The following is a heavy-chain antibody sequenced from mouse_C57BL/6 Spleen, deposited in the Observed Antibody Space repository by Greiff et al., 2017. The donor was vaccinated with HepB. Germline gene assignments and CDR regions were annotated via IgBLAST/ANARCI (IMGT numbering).Heavy chain of an antibody. Sequence: VQGVESGAELARPGASVKLSCKASGYTFTSYGISWVKQRTGQGLEWIGEIYPRSGNTYYNEKFKGKATLTADKSSSTAYMELRSLTSEDSAVYFCARSGTTVVGGPAWFAYWGQGTLVTVSA. CDR1: GYTFTSYG. CDR3: ARSGTTVVGGPAWFAY. D-gene: IGHD1-1*01. CDR2: IYPRSGNT. V-gene: IGHV1-81*01. J-gene: IGHJ3*01.